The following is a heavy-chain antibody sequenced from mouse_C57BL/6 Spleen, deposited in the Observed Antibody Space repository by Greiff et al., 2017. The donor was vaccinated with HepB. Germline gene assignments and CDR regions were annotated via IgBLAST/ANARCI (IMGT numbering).Heavy chain of an antibody. Sequence: QVQLQQPGAELVRPGTSVKLSCKASGYTFTSYWMHWVKQRPGQGLEWIGVIDPSDSYTNYNQKFKGKATLTVDTSSSTAYMQLSSLTSEDSAVYCCARSGDGFYVGDWGQGTTLTVSS. CDR2: IDPSDSYT. D-gene: IGHD2-3*01. V-gene: IGHV1-59*01. CDR1: GYTFTSYW. J-gene: IGHJ2*01. CDR3: ARSGDGFYVGD.